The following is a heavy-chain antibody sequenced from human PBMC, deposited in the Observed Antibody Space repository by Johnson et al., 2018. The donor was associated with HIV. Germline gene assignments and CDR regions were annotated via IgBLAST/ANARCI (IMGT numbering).Heavy chain of an antibody. CDR2: ISYDGSNK. D-gene: IGHD2-21*02. Sequence: VQLVESGGGVVQPGRSLRLSCAASGFTFSSYAIHWVRQAPGKGLEWVAVISYDGSNKYYADSVKGRFTMSRDNSKNTLYPQMNSLRAEDTDVYYCAKVADPYWGGDCCSWLFAFDIWGQGTLVTVSS. CDR3: AKVADPYWGGDCCSWLFAFDI. CDR1: GFTFSSYA. V-gene: IGHV3-30*04. J-gene: IGHJ3*02.